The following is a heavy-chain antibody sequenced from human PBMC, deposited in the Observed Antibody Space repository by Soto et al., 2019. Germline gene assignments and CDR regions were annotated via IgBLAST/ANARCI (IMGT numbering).Heavy chain of an antibody. CDR1: GFTFNNAW. D-gene: IGHD6-25*01. J-gene: IGHJ4*02. V-gene: IGHV3-15*07. Sequence: GGALRLSCAASGFTFNNAWVNWVRQAPGKGLEWVGRIKSKTDGVPTDYAASVKGRFTISRDDSKNTLYLQMNSLKTEDTAVYFCTTDPGPYSSAYWGQGTLVTVSS. CDR2: IKSKTDGVPT. CDR3: TTDPGPYSSAY.